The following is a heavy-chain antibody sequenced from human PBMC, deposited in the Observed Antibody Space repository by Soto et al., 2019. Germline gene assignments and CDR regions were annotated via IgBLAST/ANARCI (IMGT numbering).Heavy chain of an antibody. Sequence: QITLTESGPTLVKPTQTLTLTCTFSGISLTNSGVGVSWIRQPPGKALEWLAVIYWDDAKHFSPSQKSRLTITQDTYKNQVVLTMTNMDTVDTATYFCAQMDFDLYGMDVWGQGTTVIVSS. CDR1: GISLTNSGVG. CDR2: IYWDDAK. D-gene: IGHD3-9*01. CDR3: AQMDFDLYGMDV. V-gene: IGHV2-5*02. J-gene: IGHJ6*02.